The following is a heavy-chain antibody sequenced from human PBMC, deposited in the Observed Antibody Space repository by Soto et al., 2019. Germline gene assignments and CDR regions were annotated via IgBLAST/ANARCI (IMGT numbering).Heavy chain of an antibody. V-gene: IGHV1-69*13. Sequence: SVKVSCKASGGTFSSYAISWVRQAPGQGLEWMGGIIPIFGTANYAQKFQGRVTITADESTSTAYMELSSLRSEDTAVYYCACKAFWSGPAYYYGMDVWGQGTTVTVSS. CDR1: GGTFSSYA. CDR2: IIPIFGTA. D-gene: IGHD3-3*01. J-gene: IGHJ6*02. CDR3: ACKAFWSGPAYYYGMDV.